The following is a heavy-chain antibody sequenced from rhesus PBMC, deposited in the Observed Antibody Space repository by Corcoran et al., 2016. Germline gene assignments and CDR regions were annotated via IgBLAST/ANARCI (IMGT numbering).Heavy chain of an antibody. CDR3: AIDGGSSQRRGSLDV. V-gene: IGHV4-99*02. CDR2: IGGRSGST. J-gene: IGHJ5-2*02. Sequence: VQLQESGLGLGKPSETLSLTRGVAGYFISIGYHWGWLRQPPVRGLVWIGYIGGRSGSTYYNPSLKSRVTISKEASKNQVSLKMSSVTAADTAVYYCAIDGGSSQRRGSLDVWGRGVLVTVSS. CDR1: GYFISIGYH. D-gene: IGHD4-29*01.